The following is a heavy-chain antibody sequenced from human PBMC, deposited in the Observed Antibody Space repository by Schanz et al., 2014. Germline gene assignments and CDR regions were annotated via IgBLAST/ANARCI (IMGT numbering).Heavy chain of an antibody. CDR2: ISGSGGST. CDR3: AKGRFGELSAFDI. CDR1: GFTFTNYA. D-gene: IGHD3-10*01. V-gene: IGHV3-23*01. Sequence: EVQLLESGGGLVQPGGSLRLSCAASGFTFTNYAMAWVRQAPGKGLEWVSAISGSGGSTYYADSVTGRFTISRDNAKNTLYLQMNSLRAEDTAVYYCAKGRFGELSAFDIWGQGTMVNVSS. J-gene: IGHJ3*02.